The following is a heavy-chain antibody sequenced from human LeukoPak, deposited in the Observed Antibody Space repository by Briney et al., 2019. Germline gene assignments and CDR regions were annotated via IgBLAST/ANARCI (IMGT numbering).Heavy chain of an antibody. CDR3: ARGRYYGMDG. J-gene: IGHJ6*02. CDR2: INSDGSST. Sequence: GQSLTLSCAVSGLTFSSYWTHWVSHAAEKGRVRVSRINSDGSSTNYADSVMGRFTISRDNAKNTLYLQMNSLRAEDTAVYYCARGRYYGMDGWGQGTTVTVS. V-gene: IGHV3-74*01. CDR1: GLTFSSYW.